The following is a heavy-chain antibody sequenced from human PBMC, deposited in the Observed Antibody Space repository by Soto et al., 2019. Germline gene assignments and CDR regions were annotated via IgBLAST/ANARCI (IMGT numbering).Heavy chain of an antibody. Sequence: QVQLVQSGAEVKKPGSSVKVSCKASGGTFGSYAISWVRQAPGQGLEWMGGIIPIPGTANYAQKFQGRVTIAGDESTSTAYMELSSLRSEDTAVYYCARAQGSSTSVELYYYYYYGMDVWGQGTTVTVSS. CDR1: GGTFGSYA. CDR2: IIPIPGTA. D-gene: IGHD2-2*01. V-gene: IGHV1-69*01. CDR3: ARAQGSSTSVELYYYYYYGMDV. J-gene: IGHJ6*02.